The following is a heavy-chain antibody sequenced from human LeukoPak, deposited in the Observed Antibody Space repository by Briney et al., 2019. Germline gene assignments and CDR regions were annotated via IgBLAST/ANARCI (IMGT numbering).Heavy chain of an antibody. CDR2: ISWNSRII. CDR3: ARLTGAASGTYYFDF. J-gene: IGHJ4*02. D-gene: IGHD1-26*01. Sequence: PGWSLRLSCAASGFIFDDYAMYWVRQAPGKGLEWVSGISWNSRIIDYADSVKGRFTISRDNAKTSLFLQINSLTTDDTAFYYCARLTGAASGTYYFDFWGQGTLVTVSS. V-gene: IGHV3-9*01. CDR1: GFIFDDYA.